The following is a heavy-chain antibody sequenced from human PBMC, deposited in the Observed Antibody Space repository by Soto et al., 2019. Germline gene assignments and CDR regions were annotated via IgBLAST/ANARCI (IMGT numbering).Heavy chain of an antibody. V-gene: IGHV1-18*01. D-gene: IGHD1-1*01. J-gene: IGHJ4*02. CDR2: ISAQHGNT. Sequence: QVHLVQSGAEVKKPGASVKVSCKASGYTFTSYGITWVRQAPGQGLEWMVWISAQHGNTDYAQKLQGRVIVTRDTSTSTAYIDLRSLRSDDTAVYYCARGRYGDYWGQGALVTVSS. CDR3: ARGRYGDY. CDR1: GYTFTSYG.